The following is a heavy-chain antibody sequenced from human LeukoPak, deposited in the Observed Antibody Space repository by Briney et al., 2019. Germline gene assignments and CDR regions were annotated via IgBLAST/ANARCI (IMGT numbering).Heavy chain of an antibody. CDR1: GFTFDDYA. Sequence: SGGSLRLSCAASGFTFDDYAMNWVRQAPGKGLEWVSLISWDGGSTSYADSVKGRFTISRDNSKNSLYLQMNSLRTEDTALYYCANHPSTIPGLYFDFWGQGTLVTVSS. CDR2: ISWDGGST. CDR3: ANHPSTIPGLYFDF. J-gene: IGHJ4*02. V-gene: IGHV3-43*01. D-gene: IGHD2-2*01.